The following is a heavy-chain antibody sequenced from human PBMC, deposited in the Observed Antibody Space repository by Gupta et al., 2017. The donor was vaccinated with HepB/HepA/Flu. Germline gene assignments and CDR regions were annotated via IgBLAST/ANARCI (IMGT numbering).Heavy chain of an antibody. CDR3: ANPAAVADPFDY. V-gene: IGHV3-23*01. Sequence: EVQPLASGGGLVQRGGSLRLSCAASGCTFSRYAMGWGRQAPGKGLEWVSAISGSGGSTYYADTVKGRFTISRDNSKNTLYLQMNSLRAEDTAVYYCANPAAVADPFDYWGQGTLVTVSS. CDR1: GCTFSRYA. D-gene: IGHD6-19*01. CDR2: ISGSGGST. J-gene: IGHJ4*02.